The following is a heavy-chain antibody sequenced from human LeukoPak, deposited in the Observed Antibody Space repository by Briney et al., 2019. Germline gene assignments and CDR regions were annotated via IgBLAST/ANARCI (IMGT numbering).Heavy chain of an antibody. CDR3: AKEKYYGSD. V-gene: IGHV3-23*01. D-gene: IGHD3-10*01. CDR1: GFTFSSYA. CDR2: ISAGGGST. J-gene: IGHJ4*02. Sequence: GGSLRLSCAASGFTFSSYAMSWVRQAPGKGLEWASSISAGGGSTNYADSVKGRFTISRENPKNTLYLQMNSLRAEDTAVYYCAKEKYYGSDWGQGTLVTVSS.